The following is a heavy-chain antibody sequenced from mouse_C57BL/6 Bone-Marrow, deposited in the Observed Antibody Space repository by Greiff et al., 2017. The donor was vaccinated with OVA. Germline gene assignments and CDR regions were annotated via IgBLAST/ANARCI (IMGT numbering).Heavy chain of an antibody. V-gene: IGHV1-64*01. CDR3: ARGGQLRPLYFDY. D-gene: IGHD3-2*02. J-gene: IGHJ2*01. Sequence: QVHVKQPGAELVKPGASVKLSCKASGYTFTSYWMHWVKQRPGQGLEWIGMIHPNSGSTNYNEKFKSKATLTVDKSSSTAYMQLSSLTSEDSAVYYCARGGQLRPLYFDYWGQGTTLTVSS. CDR2: IHPNSGST. CDR1: GYTFTSYW.